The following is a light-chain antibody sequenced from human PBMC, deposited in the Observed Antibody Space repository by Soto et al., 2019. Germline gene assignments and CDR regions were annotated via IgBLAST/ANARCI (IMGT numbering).Light chain of an antibody. CDR3: QSYDSDSQGV. Sequence: QSALTQPRSVSGSPGQSVAISCTGTSSDVGGYNYVSWYRQHPGKAPKLILYDVSKRPSGVPDRFSGSKSGNTASLTISGLLAEDEADYYCQSYDSDSQGVFGGGTKLTVL. CDR2: DVS. J-gene: IGLJ3*02. V-gene: IGLV2-11*01. CDR1: SSDVGGYNY.